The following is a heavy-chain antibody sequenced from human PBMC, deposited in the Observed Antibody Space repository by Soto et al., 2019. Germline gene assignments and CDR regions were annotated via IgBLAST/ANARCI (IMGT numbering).Heavy chain of an antibody. CDR3: ARAALEYHDKSGYQFDY. CDR1: GDSISSGGHY. V-gene: IGHV4-31*03. J-gene: IGHJ4*02. D-gene: IGHD3-22*01. CDR2: IYYSGNT. Sequence: SETLSLTCSVSGDSISSGGHYWSWIRQHPGKGLEWIGYIYYSGNTYYNPSLKSRVTISVDTSKNHFSLKLSSVTAADTAVYYCARAALEYHDKSGYQFDYWGQGTLVTVSS.